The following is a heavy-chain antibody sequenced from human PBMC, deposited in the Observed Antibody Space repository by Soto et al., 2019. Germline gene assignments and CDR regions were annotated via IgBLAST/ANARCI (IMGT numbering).Heavy chain of an antibody. CDR2: MSFDGTR. Sequence: QVQLVESGGGVVQPGTSLTLSCAASGFTFSNYAMHWVRQAPGKGLEWVAAMSFDGTRYYADSVKGRSTISRDSARNTVFLQTSGLRVDDTPLYYCTRGRPLPSMNTGDEPLDIWGQGTMVTVSS. D-gene: IGHD3-16*01. CDR1: GFTFSNYA. CDR3: TRGRPLPSMNTGDEPLDI. J-gene: IGHJ3*02. V-gene: IGHV3-30*03.